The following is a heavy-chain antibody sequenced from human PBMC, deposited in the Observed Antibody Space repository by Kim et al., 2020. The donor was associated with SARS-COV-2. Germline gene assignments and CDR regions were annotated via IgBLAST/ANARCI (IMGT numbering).Heavy chain of an antibody. CDR1: GFTFSSYS. V-gene: IGHV3-48*02. CDR3: ARGGTPDCGGDCYPDYYYYYGMDV. CDR2: ISSSSSTI. J-gene: IGHJ6*02. D-gene: IGHD2-21*02. Sequence: GGSLRLSCAASGFTFSSYSMNWVRQAPGKGLEWVSYISSSSSTIYYADSVKGRFTISRDNAKNSLYLQMNSLRDEDTAVYYCARGGTPDCGGDCYPDYYYYYGMDVWGQGTTVTVSS.